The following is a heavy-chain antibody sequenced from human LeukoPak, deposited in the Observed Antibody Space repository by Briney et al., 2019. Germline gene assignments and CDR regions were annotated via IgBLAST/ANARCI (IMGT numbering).Heavy chain of an antibody. D-gene: IGHD3-10*02. CDR2: ISSSSTTI. J-gene: IGHJ6*04. CDR3: AELGITMIGGV. V-gene: IGHV3-48*03. Sequence: AGGSLRLSCAASGFTFISYEMNWVRQAPGKGLEWISYISSSSTTIYYADSVKGRFTISRDNAKNSLYPQMNSLRAEDTAVYYCAELGITMIGGVWGKGTTVTISS. CDR1: GFTFISYE.